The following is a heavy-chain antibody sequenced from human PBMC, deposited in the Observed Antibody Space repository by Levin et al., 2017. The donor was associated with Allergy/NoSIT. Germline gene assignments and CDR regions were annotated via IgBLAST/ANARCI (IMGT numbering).Heavy chain of an antibody. V-gene: IGHV5-51*01. CDR1: GYSFTSYW. Sequence: ASVKVSCQGSGYSFTSYWIGWVRQMPGKGLEWMGSIYPGDSDTRYSPSFQGQVTISADKSISTAYLQWSSLMASDTAIYYCARRGTRDYYYYRDVWGKGTTVTVSS. J-gene: IGHJ6*03. D-gene: IGHD1-1*01. CDR3: ARRGTRDYYYYRDV. CDR2: IYPGDSDT.